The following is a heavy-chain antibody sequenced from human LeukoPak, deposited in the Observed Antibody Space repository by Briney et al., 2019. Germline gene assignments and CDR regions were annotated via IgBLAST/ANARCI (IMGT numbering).Heavy chain of an antibody. CDR2: ISAYNGNT. CDR1: GYTFTSYG. Sequence: ASVKVSCKASGYTFTSYGISWVRQAPGQGLEWMGWISAYNGNTNYAQKLQGRVTMTTDTSTSTAYMELRSLRSDDTAVYYCARVPGNYYYDSSGYSDYWGQGTLVTVSS. J-gene: IGHJ4*02. V-gene: IGHV1-18*01. D-gene: IGHD3-22*01. CDR3: ARVPGNYYYDSSGYSDY.